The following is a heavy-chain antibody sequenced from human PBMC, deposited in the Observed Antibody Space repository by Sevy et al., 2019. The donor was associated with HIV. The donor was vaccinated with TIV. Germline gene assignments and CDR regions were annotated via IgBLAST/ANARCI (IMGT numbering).Heavy chain of an antibody. CDR3: ASGCRYSNCASGLHIDS. CDR1: GFTFSDSG. V-gene: IGHV3-33*08. CDR2: IWYDGSNK. J-gene: IGHJ4*02. D-gene: IGHD6-13*01. Sequence: GGSLRLSCAASGFTFSDSGMHWVRQAPGKGLEWVAAIWYDGSNKNYGDSVRGRFTISRDNSQNTLYLQMSSLRTEDTAIYYCASGCRYSNCASGLHIDSWGQGTLVTVSS.